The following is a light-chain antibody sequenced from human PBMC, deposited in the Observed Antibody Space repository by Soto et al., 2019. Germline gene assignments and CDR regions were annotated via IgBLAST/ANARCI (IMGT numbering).Light chain of an antibody. J-gene: IGLJ2*01. CDR2: ANN. Sequence: QSVLTQPPSVSGAPGQRVTISCTGSSSNIGAGYVVHWYQQLPGTAPKLLIYANNNRPSGFPDRFAASRSDSSASLAITGLQAEDEVIYYCQSYDTSLSGPVFGGGTKLTVL. V-gene: IGLV1-40*01. CDR1: SSNIGAGYV. CDR3: QSYDTSLSGPV.